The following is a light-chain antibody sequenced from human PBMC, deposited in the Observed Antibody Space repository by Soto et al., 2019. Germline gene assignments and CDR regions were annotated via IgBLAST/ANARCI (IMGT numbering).Light chain of an antibody. CDR2: GAS. V-gene: IGKV3-20*01. CDR1: QSVSSSY. J-gene: IGKJ5*01. Sequence: ESLMTQSPGALSLYPGERATLSCRASQSVSSSYLAWYQQKPGQAPRLLIYGASSRATGIPDRFSGSGSGTDFTLTISRLEPEDFAVYYCQQYGSSPPITFGQGTRLEIK. CDR3: QQYGSSPPIT.